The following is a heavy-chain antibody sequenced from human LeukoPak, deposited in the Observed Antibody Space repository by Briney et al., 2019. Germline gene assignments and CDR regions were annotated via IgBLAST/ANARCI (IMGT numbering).Heavy chain of an antibody. V-gene: IGHV1-18*01. CDR2: ISAYNGNT. J-gene: IGHJ4*02. D-gene: IGHD3-9*01. Sequence: GASVKVSCKASGYTFTSYGISWVRQAPGQGLEWMGWISAYNGNTNYAQKLQGRVTMTTDTSTSTAYMELRSLRSDDTAVYYCARDLYDILTGYLYDYWGQGTLVTVSS. CDR3: ARDLYDILTGYLYDY. CDR1: GYTFTSYG.